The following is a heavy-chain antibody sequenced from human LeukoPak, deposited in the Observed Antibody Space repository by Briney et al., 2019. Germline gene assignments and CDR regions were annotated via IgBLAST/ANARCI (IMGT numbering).Heavy chain of an antibody. J-gene: IGHJ6*02. V-gene: IGHV1-2*02. Sequence: ASVKVSCKASGYTFTGYYIHWVRQATGQGLEWMGWINPNSGSTNYAQKFQGRVTMTRDTSISTAYMELSRRRSDDTAVYYCAIFPPDSRLDVWGQGTTVTVSS. CDR3: AIFPPDSRLDV. D-gene: IGHD6-6*01. CDR2: INPNSGST. CDR1: GYTFTGYY.